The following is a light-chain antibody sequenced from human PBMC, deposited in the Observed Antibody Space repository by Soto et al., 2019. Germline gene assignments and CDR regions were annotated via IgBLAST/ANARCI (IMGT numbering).Light chain of an antibody. J-gene: IGKJ1*01. CDR1: QSLNDN. Sequence: EIVMTQSPATLSVSPGERATLSCRASQSLNDNLAWYQQKPGQAPRLLIYRASTRATGVPAMFSASGSGTEFTLTISSLQSEDSAVYYCHQYSNWPPWTFGPGTKVEIK. CDR3: HQYSNWPPWT. V-gene: IGKV3-15*01. CDR2: RAS.